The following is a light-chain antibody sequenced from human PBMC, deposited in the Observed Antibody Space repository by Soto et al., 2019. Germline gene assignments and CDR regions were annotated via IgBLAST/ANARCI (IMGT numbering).Light chain of an antibody. V-gene: IGKV3-15*01. J-gene: IGKJ1*01. CDR2: GAS. Sequence: EIVMTQSPATLSVSPGERATLSCRASQSVSSNLAWYQQIPGQAPRLLIYGASTRATGIPARFSGSGSGTEFTLTISSLPSEDFAVYYCQQYNNWPPWTFGQGTKVEIK. CDR3: QQYNNWPPWT. CDR1: QSVSSN.